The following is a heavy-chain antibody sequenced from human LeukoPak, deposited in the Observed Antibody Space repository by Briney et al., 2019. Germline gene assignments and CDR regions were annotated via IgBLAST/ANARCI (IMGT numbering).Heavy chain of an antibody. J-gene: IGHJ2*01. D-gene: IGHD3/OR15-3a*01. V-gene: IGHV3-7*01. Sequence: GGSLRLSCVASGLTFSSYWMSWVRQAPGKGLEWVANIKQDGGEKYYVDSVKGRFTISRDNAKSSLYLQMNSLRADDTAVYYCARRIARTGTGGYFEPWGRGTLVSVSS. CDR3: ARRIARTGTGGYFEP. CDR1: GLTFSSYW. CDR2: IKQDGGEK.